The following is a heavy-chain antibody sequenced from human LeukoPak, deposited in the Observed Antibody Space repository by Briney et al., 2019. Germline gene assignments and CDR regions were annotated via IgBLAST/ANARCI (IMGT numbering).Heavy chain of an antibody. V-gene: IGHV4-34*01. D-gene: IGHD6-13*01. Sequence: SETLSLTCAVYGGSFSGYYWSWIRQPPGKGLEWIGEINHSGSTNYNPSLKSRVTISVDTSKNQFSLKLSSVTAADTAVYYCARLSYSSSWYSFDYWGQGTLVTVSS. CDR3: ARLSYSSSWYSFDY. J-gene: IGHJ4*02. CDR1: GGSFSGYY. CDR2: INHSGST.